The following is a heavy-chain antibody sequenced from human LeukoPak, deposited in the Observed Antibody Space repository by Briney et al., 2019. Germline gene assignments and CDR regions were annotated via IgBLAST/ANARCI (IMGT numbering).Heavy chain of an antibody. Sequence: GGSLRLSCAASGFTFSNYAMSWVRQAPGKGLEWVSSISGGGGSTYYADSVKGRFTISRDNSKNTLYLQMYSLRAEDTAVYYCAKGGPAPFDFWGQGTLVTVSS. J-gene: IGHJ4*02. CDR2: ISGGGGST. V-gene: IGHV3-23*01. D-gene: IGHD3-16*01. CDR1: GFTFSNYA. CDR3: AKGGPAPFDF.